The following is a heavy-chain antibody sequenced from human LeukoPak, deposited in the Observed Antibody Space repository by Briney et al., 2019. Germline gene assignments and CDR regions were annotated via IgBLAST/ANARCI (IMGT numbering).Heavy chain of an antibody. CDR3: ARAIEATRRSTGTCNYFDY. Sequence: GGSLRLSCAASGFTFSDYYMSWIRQAPGKGLEWVSYIASSSSYTNYADSVKGRFTISRDNAKNSLYLQMNSLRAEDTAVYYCARAIEATRRSTGTCNYFDYWGQGTLVTASS. CDR2: IASSSSYT. J-gene: IGHJ4*02. D-gene: IGHD5-12*01. CDR1: GFTFSDYY. V-gene: IGHV3-11*06.